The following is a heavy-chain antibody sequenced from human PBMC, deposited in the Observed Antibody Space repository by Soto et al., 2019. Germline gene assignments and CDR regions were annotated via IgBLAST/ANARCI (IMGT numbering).Heavy chain of an antibody. Sequence: GGSLRLSCAASGFTFSSYSMNWVRQAPGKGLEWVSSISSSSSYIYYADLVKGRFTISRDNAKNLLFLQMNSLRAEDTAVYYCARDNSSGWYSFYYYYYMDVWGKGTTVTVSS. CDR1: GFTFSSYS. D-gene: IGHD6-19*01. V-gene: IGHV3-21*01. CDR2: ISSSSSYI. J-gene: IGHJ6*03. CDR3: ARDNSSGWYSFYYYYYMDV.